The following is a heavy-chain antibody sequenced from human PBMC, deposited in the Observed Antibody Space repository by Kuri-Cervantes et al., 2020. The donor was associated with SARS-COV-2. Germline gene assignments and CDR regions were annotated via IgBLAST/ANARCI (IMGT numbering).Heavy chain of an antibody. D-gene: IGHD6-13*01. Sequence: ASVKVSCKASGYSFSAYYIHWVRQTPGQGLEWMGRINPNSDGTYYAQKFQGRVTMTRETSISTVYMELSRLRSDDTAVYYCARDAVLAAGYFDYWGQGTLVTVSS. V-gene: IGHV1-2*02. CDR3: ARDAVLAAGYFDY. J-gene: IGHJ4*02. CDR1: GYSFSAYY. CDR2: INPNSDGT.